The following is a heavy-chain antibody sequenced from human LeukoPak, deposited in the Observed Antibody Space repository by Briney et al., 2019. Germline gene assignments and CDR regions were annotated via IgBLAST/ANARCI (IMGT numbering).Heavy chain of an antibody. CDR2: ISWNSGSI. CDR3: AKDTDGAAAGTTWGH. CDR1: GFTFDDYA. D-gene: IGHD6-13*01. V-gene: IGHV3-9*01. J-gene: IGHJ4*02. Sequence: PGGSLRLSCAASGFTFDDYAMHWVRQAPGKGLEWVSGISWNSGSIGYADSVKGRFTISRDNAKNSLYLQMNSLRAKDTALYYCAKDTDGAAAGTTWGHWGQGTLVTVSS.